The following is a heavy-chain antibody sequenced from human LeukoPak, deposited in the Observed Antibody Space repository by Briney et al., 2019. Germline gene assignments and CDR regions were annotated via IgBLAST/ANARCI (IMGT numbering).Heavy chain of an antibody. V-gene: IGHV4-31*03. CDR2: IYYSGST. D-gene: IGHD3-3*01. J-gene: IGHJ4*02. Sequence: SETLSLTCTVSGGSISSSTYYWAWIRQHPGKGLEWIGYIYYSGSTYYNPSLKSRVTISVDTSKNQFSLKLSSVTAADTAVYYCARDRNYDFWSAPGGYFDYWGQGTLVTVSS. CDR3: ARDRNYDFWSAPGGYFDY. CDR1: GGSISSSTYY.